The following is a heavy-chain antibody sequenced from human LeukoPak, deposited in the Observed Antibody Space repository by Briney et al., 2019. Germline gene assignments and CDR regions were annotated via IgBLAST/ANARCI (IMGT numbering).Heavy chain of an antibody. CDR1: GYTFTSYY. CDR2: INPSGGST. Sequence: ASVKVSCKASGYTFTSYYMHWVRQAPGQGLEWMGIINPSGGSTSYAQKFQGRVTMTRDTSTSTVYMELSSLRSEDTAVYYCARRCSGGSCYGYYGMDVWGQGTTVTVSS. V-gene: IGHV1-46*01. J-gene: IGHJ6*02. CDR3: ARRCSGGSCYGYYGMDV. D-gene: IGHD2-15*01.